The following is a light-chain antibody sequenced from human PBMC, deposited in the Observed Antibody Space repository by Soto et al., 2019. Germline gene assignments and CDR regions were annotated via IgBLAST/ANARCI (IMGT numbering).Light chain of an antibody. CDR2: NVS. V-gene: IGKV2-30*01. CDR3: MQGTHWPPMYT. CDR1: QSLVYSDGNTY. Sequence: DVVMTQSPLSLPVTLGQPASISCRSSQSLVYSDGNTYLTWFQQRPGQSPRRLIYNVSNRDSGVXAXLXXSGSGTDFTLKISRVEAEDVGVYYCMQGTHWPPMYTFGQGTKLEIK. J-gene: IGKJ2*01.